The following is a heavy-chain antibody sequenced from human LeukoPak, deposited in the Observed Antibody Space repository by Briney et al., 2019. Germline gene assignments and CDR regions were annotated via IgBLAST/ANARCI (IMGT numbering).Heavy chain of an antibody. J-gene: IGHJ4*02. D-gene: IGHD6-19*01. CDR2: ISYDGSNK. Sequence: PGRSLRLSCAASGFTFSSYAMHWVRQAPGKGLKWVAVISYDGSNKYYADSVKGRFTISRDNSKNTLYLQMNSLRAEDTAVYYCARDHGAVAGIFDYWGQGTLVTVSS. CDR1: GFTFSSYA. CDR3: ARDHGAVAGIFDY. V-gene: IGHV3-30-3*01.